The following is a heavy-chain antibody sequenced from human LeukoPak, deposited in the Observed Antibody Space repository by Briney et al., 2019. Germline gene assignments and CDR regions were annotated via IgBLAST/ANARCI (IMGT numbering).Heavy chain of an antibody. D-gene: IGHD3-22*01. Sequence: GGSLRLSCAASGFTFSSYVMSWVRQAPSKGLGWVSAISSSGSSTYYADSVKGRFTISRDNSKNTLYLQMNSLRAEDTAVYYCAKVYDSSGYYLSDAFDIWRQGTMVTISS. J-gene: IGHJ3*02. CDR3: AKVYDSSGYYLSDAFDI. CDR2: ISSSGSST. CDR1: GFTFSSYV. V-gene: IGHV3-23*01.